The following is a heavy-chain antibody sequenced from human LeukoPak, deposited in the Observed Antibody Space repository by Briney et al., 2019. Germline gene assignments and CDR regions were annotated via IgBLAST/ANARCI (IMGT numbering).Heavy chain of an antibody. J-gene: IGHJ4*02. V-gene: IGHV4-59*01. Sequence: SETLSLTCTVSGGSIFGYYWSWIRQPPGKGLEWIGYIFYSGSTDYNPSLKSRVTISVDTSKNHFSLKVSSVTAADTAVYYCARLSGDGYIPVYWGQGTLVTVSS. D-gene: IGHD5-24*01. CDR3: ARLSGDGYIPVY. CDR2: IFYSGST. CDR1: GGSIFGYY.